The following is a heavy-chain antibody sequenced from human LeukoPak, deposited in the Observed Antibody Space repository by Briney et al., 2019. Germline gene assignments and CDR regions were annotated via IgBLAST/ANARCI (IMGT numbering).Heavy chain of an antibody. J-gene: IGHJ6*02. CDR2: VGSDNKP. V-gene: IGHV3-23*01. CDR3: ARELHYYVAMDD. D-gene: IGHD3-10*02. Sequence: QPGGSLRLSCEASGFTFSGYAMTLVRQAPGKGLEWVSSVGSDNKPHYSESVKGRFAISRDNSKSMLFLQLNSLRAEDTALYFCARELHYYVAMDDWGQGTTVTVSS. CDR1: GFTFSGYA.